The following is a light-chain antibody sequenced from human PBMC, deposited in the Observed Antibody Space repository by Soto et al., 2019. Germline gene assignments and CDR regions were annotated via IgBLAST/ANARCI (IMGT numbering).Light chain of an antibody. J-gene: IGLJ2*01. CDR2: EVS. Sequence: QSALTQPPSASGSPGQSVTISCTGTSSDVGGYNYISWYQQHPGKAPKLIIYEVSKRPSGVPDRFSGSKSGNTASLTVSGLQAEDEADYYCSSYAGSPVLFGGGTQLTVL. CDR1: SSDVGGYNY. V-gene: IGLV2-8*01. CDR3: SSYAGSPVL.